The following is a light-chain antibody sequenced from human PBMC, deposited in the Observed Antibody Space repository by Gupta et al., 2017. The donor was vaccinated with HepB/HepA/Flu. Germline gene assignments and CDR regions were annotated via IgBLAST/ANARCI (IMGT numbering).Light chain of an antibody. V-gene: IGLV1-47*01. CDR3: AAWDDSLSGYV. CDR2: TSN. Sequence: QSVLTQPPSASGTPGQSVTISCSGSRSTIGSNYVYWFKQLPGTAPKLVAYTSNQRPSGVPGRISGSKSDTSASLAISRLRSEDEADYYCAAWDDSLSGYVFGTGTTVTVL. CDR1: RSTIGSNY. J-gene: IGLJ1*01.